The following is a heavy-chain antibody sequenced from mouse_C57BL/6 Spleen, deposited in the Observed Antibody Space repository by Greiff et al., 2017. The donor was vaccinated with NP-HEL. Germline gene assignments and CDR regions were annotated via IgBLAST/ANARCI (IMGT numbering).Heavy chain of an antibody. CDR3: ARGPRKSAMDY. CDR2: INPNNGGT. CDR1: GYTFTDYY. V-gene: IGHV1-26*01. J-gene: IGHJ4*01. Sequence: EVQLQQSGPELVKPGASVKISCKASGYTFTDYYMNWVKQSHGKSLEWIGDINPNNGGTSYNQKFKGKATLTVDKSSSTAYMELRSLTSEDSAVYYCARGPRKSAMDYWGQGTSVTVSS.